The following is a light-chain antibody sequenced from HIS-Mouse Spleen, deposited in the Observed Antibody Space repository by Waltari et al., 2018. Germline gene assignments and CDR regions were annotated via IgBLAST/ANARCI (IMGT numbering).Light chain of an antibody. V-gene: IGLV3-25*03. J-gene: IGLJ1*01. CDR1: ALPKQY. Sequence: SYELTQPPSVSVSPGQTARITCSGDALPKQYAYWYQQKPGQAPVLVLYKASERPSGIPERFSGSSSGTTVTLTISGVQAEDEADYYCQSADSSGTYVFGTGTKVTVL. CDR3: QSADSSGTYV. CDR2: KAS.